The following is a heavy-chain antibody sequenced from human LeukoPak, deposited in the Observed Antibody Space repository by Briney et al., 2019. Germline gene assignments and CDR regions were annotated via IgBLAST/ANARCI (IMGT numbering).Heavy chain of an antibody. CDR3: ARDGGLRDGYNSPFDY. V-gene: IGHV4-30-4*01. CDR2: IYYSGST. CDR1: GGSISSGDYY. Sequence: PSQTLCLTCTVSGGSISSGDYYWSWIRQPPEKGLEWIGYIYYSGSTYYNPSLKSRVTISVDTSKNQFSLKLSSVTAADTALYYCARDGGLRDGYNSPFDYWGQGTLVTVSS. D-gene: IGHD5-24*01. J-gene: IGHJ4*02.